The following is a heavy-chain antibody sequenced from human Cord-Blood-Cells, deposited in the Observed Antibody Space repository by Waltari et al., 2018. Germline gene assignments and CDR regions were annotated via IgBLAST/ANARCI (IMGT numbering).Heavy chain of an antibody. D-gene: IGHD6-13*01. Sequence: VQLVQSGAEVKKPGASVMVSCQASGYTFTRYYLPWVRQAPGQALEWMGRSNPSGGSTSYAQKFQGRVTMTRDTSTSTVYMELSSLRSEDTAVYYCARAVAAAGTSGYYYGMDVWGQGTTVTVSS. CDR1: GYTFTRYY. J-gene: IGHJ6*02. CDR2: SNPSGGST. V-gene: IGHV1-46*01. CDR3: ARAVAAAGTSGYYYGMDV.